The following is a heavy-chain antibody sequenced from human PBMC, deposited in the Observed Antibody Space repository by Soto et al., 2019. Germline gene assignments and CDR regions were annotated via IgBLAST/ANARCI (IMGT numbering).Heavy chain of an antibody. D-gene: IGHD3-10*01. Sequence: QVQLQQWGAGLLKPSETLSLTCAVYGGSFSGYYCSWIRQPPGKGLSWIGEINHSGSTNYNPSLKSRVTIAVDTSKNQFSLKLSSVTAADTAVYYYAGERGVLLWFGEPWFDPWCQGTLVTVSS. V-gene: IGHV4-34*01. CDR1: GGSFSGYY. CDR2: INHSGST. CDR3: AGERGVLLWFGEPWFDP. J-gene: IGHJ5*02.